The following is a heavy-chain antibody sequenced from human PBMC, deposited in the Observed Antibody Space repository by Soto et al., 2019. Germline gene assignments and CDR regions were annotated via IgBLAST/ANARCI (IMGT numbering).Heavy chain of an antibody. CDR3: AREGGSGNYRYYAMDV. J-gene: IGHJ6*02. CDR1: GGTFSSYA. D-gene: IGHD3-10*01. Sequence: QVQLVQSGAEVKKPGSSVKVSCKASGGTFSSYAISWVRQAPGQGLEWMGGIIPIFGAANYAQKFQGRVTITADESTSTAYMELSSLRSEDTAVYYCAREGGSGNYRYYAMDVWGQGTTVTVSS. CDR2: IIPIFGAA. V-gene: IGHV1-69*12.